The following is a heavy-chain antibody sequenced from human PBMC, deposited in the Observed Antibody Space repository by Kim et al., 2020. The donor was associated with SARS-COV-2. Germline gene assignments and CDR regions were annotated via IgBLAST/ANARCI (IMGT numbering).Heavy chain of an antibody. CDR1: GFTFSSYA. V-gene: IGHV3-23*01. CDR2: ISGSGGST. CDR3: AKHDYGGNSPYFDY. Sequence: GGSLRLSCAASGFTFSSYAMSWVRQAPGKGLEWVSGISGSGGSTYYADSVKGRFTISRDNSKNTLYLQMNSLRAEDTAVYYCAKHDYGGNSPYFDYWGQGTLVTVSS. J-gene: IGHJ4*02. D-gene: IGHD4-17*01.